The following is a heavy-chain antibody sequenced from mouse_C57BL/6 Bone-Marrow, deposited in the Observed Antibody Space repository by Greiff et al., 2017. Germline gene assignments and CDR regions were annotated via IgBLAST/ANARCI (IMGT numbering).Heavy chain of an antibody. J-gene: IGHJ4*01. CDR3: ARSRCYGEAMDY. D-gene: IGHD1-1*02. Sequence: VQLQQPGAELVRPGTSVKLSCKASGYTFTSYWMHWVKQRPGQGLEWIGVIDPSDSYTNYNQKFKGKATLTVDTSSSTAYMQLSSLTSEDSAVYYCARSRCYGEAMDYWGQGTSVTVSS. CDR2: IDPSDSYT. V-gene: IGHV1-59*01. CDR1: GYTFTSYW.